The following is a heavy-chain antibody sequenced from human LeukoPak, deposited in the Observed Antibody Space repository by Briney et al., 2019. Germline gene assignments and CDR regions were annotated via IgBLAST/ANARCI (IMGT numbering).Heavy chain of an antibody. CDR3: ARDAVDTANAV. V-gene: IGHV3-74*01. D-gene: IGHD5-18*01. J-gene: IGHJ6*02. CDR2: INSDGSIT. CDR1: GFTFATYW. Sequence: GGSLRLSCAASGFTFATYWMHWVRQAPGKGLVWVSHINSDGSITSYADFVKGRFTISRDNAKNTLYLQMNSLRAEDTAVYYCARDAVDTANAVWGQGTTVTVSS.